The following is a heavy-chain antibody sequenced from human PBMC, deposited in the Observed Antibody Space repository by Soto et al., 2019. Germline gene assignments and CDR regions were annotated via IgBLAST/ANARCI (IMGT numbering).Heavy chain of an antibody. D-gene: IGHD3-16*02. CDR1: GWSFRGYY. CDR3: ARDSGGLRLGESSLYGEKDSFDV. J-gene: IGHJ3*01. CDR2: INYSGST. V-gene: IGHV4-34*01. Sequence: SETLCLTCGISGWSFRGYYWSLIRQPPGKGLEWIGEINYSGSTKFNPSLKSRVTLSIDTSKDQFSLRLSSVTAADTAVYYCARDSGGLRLGESSLYGEKDSFDVWDQGTLVTVS.